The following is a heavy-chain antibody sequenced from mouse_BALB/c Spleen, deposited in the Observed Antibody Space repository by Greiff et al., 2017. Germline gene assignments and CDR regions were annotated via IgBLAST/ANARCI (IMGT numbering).Heavy chain of an antibody. Sequence: QVQLKESGPELVKPGASVKISCKASGYTFTNYWLGWVKQRPGHGLEWIGDIYPGGGYTNYNEKFKGKATLTADTSSSTAYMQLSSLTSEDSAVYFCARDYRDGWGQGTSVTVSA. CDR1: GYTFTNYW. J-gene: IGHJ4*01. D-gene: IGHD2-14*01. CDR2: IYPGGGYT. CDR3: ARDYRDG. V-gene: IGHV1-63*02.